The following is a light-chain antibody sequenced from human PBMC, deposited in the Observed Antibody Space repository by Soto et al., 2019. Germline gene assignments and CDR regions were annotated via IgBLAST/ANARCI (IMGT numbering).Light chain of an antibody. V-gene: IGLV2-23*01. CDR1: SSDVGSYNL. Sequence: QSALTQPASVSGSPGQSITISCTGTSSDVGSYNLVSWYQQHPGKAPKLMIYEGNKRPSGVSNRFSGSKSGNTASLTISGLQAEDEADYYCCSYAGNHVVFGGGTKLTVL. J-gene: IGLJ2*01. CDR3: CSYAGNHVV. CDR2: EGN.